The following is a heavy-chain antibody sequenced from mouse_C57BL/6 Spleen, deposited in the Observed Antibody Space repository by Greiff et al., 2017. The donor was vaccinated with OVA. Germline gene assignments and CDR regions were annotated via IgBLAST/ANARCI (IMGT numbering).Heavy chain of an antibody. J-gene: IGHJ4*01. CDR2: ISSGGDYI. CDR3: TRENVDYYAMDY. CDR1: GFTFSSYA. Sequence: EVKVEESGEGLVKPGGSLKLSCAASGFTFSSYAMSWVRQTPEQRLEWVAYISSGGDYIYYADTVKGRFTISRDNARNTLYLQMSSLKSEDTAMYYCTRENVDYYAMDYWGQGTSVTVSS. V-gene: IGHV5-9-1*02.